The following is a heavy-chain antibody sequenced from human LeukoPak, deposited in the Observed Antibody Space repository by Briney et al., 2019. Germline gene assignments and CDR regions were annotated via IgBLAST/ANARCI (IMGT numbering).Heavy chain of an antibody. V-gene: IGHV4-59*08. CDR3: ARANGKYYYDNSGYSYYFDY. CDR1: GGSISTYY. CDR2: IYYSGST. J-gene: IGHJ4*02. D-gene: IGHD3-22*01. Sequence: SETLSLTCTVSGGSISTYYWSWIRQPPGKGLEWIGYIYYSGSTNYNPSLKSRVTISVDTSKNQFSLKLSSVTAADTAVYYCARANGKYYYDNSGYSYYFDYWGQGTLVTVSS.